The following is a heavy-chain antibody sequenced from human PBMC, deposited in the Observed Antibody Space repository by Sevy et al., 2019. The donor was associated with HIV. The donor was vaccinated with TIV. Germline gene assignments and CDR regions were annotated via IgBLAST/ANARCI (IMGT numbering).Heavy chain of an antibody. Sequence: GGSLRLSCEASGFSLRTYAMSWVRQAPGRGLEWVSTMSGGGENTYYAESVKGRFTISRDNSGKTLYLQMNSLTVEDTALYYCASDVRKGLRFVYYHYGLDGWGQGTTVTVSS. CDR3: ASDVRKGLRFVYYHYGLDG. D-gene: IGHD5-12*01. CDR1: GFSLRTYA. J-gene: IGHJ6*02. V-gene: IGHV3-23*01. CDR2: MSGGGENT.